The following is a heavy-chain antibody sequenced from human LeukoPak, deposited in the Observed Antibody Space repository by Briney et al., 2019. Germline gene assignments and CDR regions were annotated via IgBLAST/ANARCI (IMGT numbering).Heavy chain of an antibody. CDR2: IHYSGST. CDR3: ASGGGSSGYYYS. CDR1: GGSISIYY. V-gene: IGHV4-59*08. Sequence: SETLSLTCSVSGGSISIYYWSWIRQSPGKGLEWIGYIHYSGSTNYNPSLKSRVTISVDTSKNQFSLKLSSVTAADTAVYYCASGGGSSGYYYSWGQGTLVTVSS. D-gene: IGHD3-22*01. J-gene: IGHJ1*01.